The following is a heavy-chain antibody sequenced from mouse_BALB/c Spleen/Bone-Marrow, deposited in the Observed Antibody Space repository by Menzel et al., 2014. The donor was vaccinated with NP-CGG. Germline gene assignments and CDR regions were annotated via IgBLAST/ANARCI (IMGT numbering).Heavy chain of an antibody. CDR1: GYTFTSYT. J-gene: IGHJ3*01. D-gene: IGHD2-4*01. CDR2: INPSSGYT. V-gene: IGHV1-4*01. Sequence: VQGVESGAELARPGASVKMSCKASGYTFTSYTMHWVKQRPGQGLEWIGYINPSSGYTNYNQKFKDKATLTADKSSSTAYMQLSSLTSEDSVVYYCARSYYDYDRAWFAYWGQGLWSLSLQ. CDR3: ARSYYDYDRAWFAY.